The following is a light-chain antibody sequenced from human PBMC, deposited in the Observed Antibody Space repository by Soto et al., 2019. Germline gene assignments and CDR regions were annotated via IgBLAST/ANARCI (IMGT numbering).Light chain of an antibody. J-gene: IGKJ1*01. V-gene: IGKV1-5*01. CDR2: DVS. CDR3: QQYSNYPWT. Sequence: DIQMTQSPSTLSASVGARVAITCRTSQNIMRGLAWYQQKPGKAPQLLIYDVSSLKSGVPSRFSGSGFGTDFTLTISSLQPDDFATYYCQQYSNYPWTFGQGTKVDIK. CDR1: QNIMRG.